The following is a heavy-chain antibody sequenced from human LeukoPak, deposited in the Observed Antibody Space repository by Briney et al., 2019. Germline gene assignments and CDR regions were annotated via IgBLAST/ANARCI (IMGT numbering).Heavy chain of an antibody. D-gene: IGHD6-13*01. V-gene: IGHV4-30-4*08. CDR1: GGSISSGDYY. CDR2: IYYSGST. J-gene: IGHJ6*03. CDR3: AREPGIVAAGYYYMDV. Sequence: PSQTLSLTCTVSGGSISSGDYYWSWIRQPPGKGLEWIGYIYYSGSTYYNPSLKSRVTISVDTSKNQFSLKLSSVTAADTAVYYCAREPGIVAAGYYYMDVWGKGTTVTVSS.